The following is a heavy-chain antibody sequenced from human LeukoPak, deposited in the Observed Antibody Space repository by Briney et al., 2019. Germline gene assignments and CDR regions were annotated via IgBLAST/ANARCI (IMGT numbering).Heavy chain of an antibody. Sequence: SETLSLTCSVSGYSISSGYYWDWIRQPPGKGLEWIASIYHTGKSYYNPSLKSRVTISVDTSKNQFSLKLSSVTAADTAVYYCARDVAARTRSAFDIWGQGTMVTVSS. CDR2: IYHTGKS. V-gene: IGHV4-38-2*02. CDR1: GYSISSGYY. D-gene: IGHD6-6*01. CDR3: ARDVAARTRSAFDI. J-gene: IGHJ3*02.